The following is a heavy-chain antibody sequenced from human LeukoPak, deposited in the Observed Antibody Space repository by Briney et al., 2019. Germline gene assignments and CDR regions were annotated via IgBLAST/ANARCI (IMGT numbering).Heavy chain of an antibody. CDR1: GYTFTSYG. Sequence: ASVKVSCKASGYTFTSYGISWVRQAPGQGLEWMGWISAYNGNTNYAQKLQGRVTMTTDTSTSTVYMELSSLRSEDTAVYYCARGGDGQWLVHWFDPWGQGTLVTVSS. CDR3: ARGGDGQWLVHWFDP. CDR2: ISAYNGNT. J-gene: IGHJ5*02. V-gene: IGHV1-18*01. D-gene: IGHD6-19*01.